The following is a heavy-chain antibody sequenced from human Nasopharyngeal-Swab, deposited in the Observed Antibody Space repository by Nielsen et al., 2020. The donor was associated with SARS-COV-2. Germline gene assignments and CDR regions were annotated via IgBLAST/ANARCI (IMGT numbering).Heavy chain of an antibody. J-gene: IGHJ4*02. Sequence: ASVKVSCKVSGYTLTDLSMHWVRQAPGKGLEWVGGFDPEDGETIYAQKFQGRVTMTEDKSTDTAYMELSSLRSEDTAVYYCTTVAGSYGRFDYWGQGALVTVSS. CDR1: GYTLTDLS. CDR2: FDPEDGET. V-gene: IGHV1-24*01. CDR3: TTVAGSYGRFDY. D-gene: IGHD1-26*01.